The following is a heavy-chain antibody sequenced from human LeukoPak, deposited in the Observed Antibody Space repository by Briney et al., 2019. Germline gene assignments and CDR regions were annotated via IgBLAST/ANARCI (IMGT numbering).Heavy chain of an antibody. CDR3: ARHSPVGVVVAASNWCDP. Sequence: SETLSLTCTVSVGSISSSSYYWGWIRQPPGKGLEWIGSIYYSGSTYYNPSLKSRVTISVDTSKNQFSLKLSSVTAADTAVYYCARHSPVGVVVAASNWCDPCGQGTLVTVSS. V-gene: IGHV4-39*01. CDR2: IYYSGST. J-gene: IGHJ5*02. D-gene: IGHD2-15*01. CDR1: VGSISSSSYY.